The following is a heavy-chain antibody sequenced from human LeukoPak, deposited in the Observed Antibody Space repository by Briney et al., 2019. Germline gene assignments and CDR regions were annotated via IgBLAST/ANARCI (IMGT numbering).Heavy chain of an antibody. CDR1: GFTFSNLA. CDR3: AKDARRYSGWYFFDH. J-gene: IGHJ4*02. D-gene: IGHD6-19*01. Sequence: GGSLRLSCVASGFTFSNLAMGWVRQAPGKGLEWVSVISDTGGTTYYADSVKGRFTISRDNSKNTLYLQMNSLRVDDTAVYFCAKDARRYSGWYFFDHWGQGTLVTVST. V-gene: IGHV3-23*01. CDR2: ISDTGGTT.